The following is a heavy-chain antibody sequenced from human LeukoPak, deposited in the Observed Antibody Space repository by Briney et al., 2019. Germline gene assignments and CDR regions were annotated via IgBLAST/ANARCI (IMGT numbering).Heavy chain of an antibody. J-gene: IGHJ5*02. CDR3: AATASYNWFDP. V-gene: IGHV3-74*01. D-gene: IGHD2-21*02. CDR1: GFTFSSYW. Sequence: GGSLRLSCAASGFTFSSYWMHLVRQAPGKGLVWVSRINSDGSSTSYADSVKGRFTISRDNAKNTLYLQMNSLRAEDTAVYYCAATASYNWFDPWGQGTLVTVSS. CDR2: INSDGSST.